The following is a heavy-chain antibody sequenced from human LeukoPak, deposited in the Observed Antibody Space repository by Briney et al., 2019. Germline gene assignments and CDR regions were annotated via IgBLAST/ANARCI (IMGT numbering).Heavy chain of an antibody. CDR3: ARQALWFFDH. V-gene: IGHV4-39*01. D-gene: IGHD2-21*01. J-gene: IGHJ4*02. CDR1: GGSISSNY. CDR2: ISYGGST. Sequence: PSETLSLTRTVSGGSISSNYWAWIRQPPGRGLEWIGSISYGGSTYYSPSLESRVTISVDTSKNQFSLRLSSVTAADTAVYYCARQALWFFDHWGQGTLVTVSS.